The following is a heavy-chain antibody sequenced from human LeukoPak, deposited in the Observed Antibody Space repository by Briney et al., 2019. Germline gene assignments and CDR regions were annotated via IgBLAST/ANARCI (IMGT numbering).Heavy chain of an antibody. CDR1: GGSISPSY. CDR2: VYYSGST. D-gene: IGHD6-19*01. J-gene: IGHJ4*02. V-gene: IGHV4-59*01. Sequence: SETLSLTCTVSGGSISPSYWSWIRQPPGKGLEWIGYVYYSGSTDYNASLKSRVTISVDTSKNQFSLKLSSVTAADTAVYFCARGGWSLDYWGQGTLVTVSS. CDR3: ARGGWSLDY.